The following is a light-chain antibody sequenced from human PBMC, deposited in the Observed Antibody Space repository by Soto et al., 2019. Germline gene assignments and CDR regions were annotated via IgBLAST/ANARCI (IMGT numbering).Light chain of an antibody. V-gene: IGLV2-14*01. J-gene: IGLJ2*01. CDR3: SSYTSSQKL. Sequence: QSVLTQPASVSGSPGQSITIPCTGTSSDVGGYNYVSWYQQHPGKAPKLMIYEVSNRPSGVSNRFSGSKSGNTASLTISGLQAEDEADYYCSSYTSSQKLFGGGTKVTVL. CDR1: SSDVGGYNY. CDR2: EVS.